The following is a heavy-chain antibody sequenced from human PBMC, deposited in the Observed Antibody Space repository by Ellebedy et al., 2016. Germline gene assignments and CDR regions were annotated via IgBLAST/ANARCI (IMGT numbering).Heavy chain of an antibody. CDR2: ISGYTGNT. CDR3: ARPIVGATGGGDYYYDGMDV. V-gene: IGHV1-18*01. D-gene: IGHD1-26*01. Sequence: ASVKVSXXASGYTFTSHDITWARQAPGQGLEWMGWISGYTGNTNYAQKFQGRVTMTTDTSTSTAYMELRSLRSDDAAVYFCARPIVGATGGGDYYYDGMDVWGQGTTVTVSS. CDR1: GYTFTSHD. J-gene: IGHJ6*02.